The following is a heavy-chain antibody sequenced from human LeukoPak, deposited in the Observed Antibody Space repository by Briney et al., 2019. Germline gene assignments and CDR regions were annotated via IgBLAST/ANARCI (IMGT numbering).Heavy chain of an antibody. Sequence: GGSLRLSCAASGFTFSDYYMSWIRRAPGKGLEWVSYISSSGSTIYYADSVKGRFTISRDNAKNSLYLQMNSLRAEDTAVYYCAKALYPEDIVVVVAATGNDYWGQGTLVTVSS. CDR1: GFTFSDYY. CDR2: ISSSGSTI. J-gene: IGHJ4*02. V-gene: IGHV3-11*01. D-gene: IGHD2-15*01. CDR3: AKALYPEDIVVVVAATGNDY.